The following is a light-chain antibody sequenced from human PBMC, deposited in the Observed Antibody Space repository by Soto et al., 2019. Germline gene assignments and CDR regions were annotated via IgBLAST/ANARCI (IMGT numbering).Light chain of an antibody. Sequence: SYELTQPPSVSVAPGKTARITCGGNNIGSKGVHWYQQKPGQAPVLVIYYNTDRPSGIPERFSGSNSGNTATLTISRVDAGDEADYYCQVWDSSNDHVIFGGGTQLTVL. CDR1: NIGSKG. J-gene: IGLJ2*01. CDR2: YNT. V-gene: IGLV3-21*04. CDR3: QVWDSSNDHVI.